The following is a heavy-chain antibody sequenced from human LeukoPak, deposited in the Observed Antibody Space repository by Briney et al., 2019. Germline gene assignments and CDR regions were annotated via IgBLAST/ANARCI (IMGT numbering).Heavy chain of an antibody. CDR3: ARXDNYKMLYYFEY. CDR1: GYIFTSYY. V-gene: IGHV1-18*01. Sequence: ASVKVSCKASGYIFTSYYINWVRQAPGQGLEWMGWISGYNGRTDYAQMLQGRVTMTTDTSTSTAYMELRGLTSDDTAVYYCARXDNYKMLYYFEYWGQGTLVAVSS. D-gene: IGHD1-1*01. CDR2: ISGYNGRT. J-gene: IGHJ4*02.